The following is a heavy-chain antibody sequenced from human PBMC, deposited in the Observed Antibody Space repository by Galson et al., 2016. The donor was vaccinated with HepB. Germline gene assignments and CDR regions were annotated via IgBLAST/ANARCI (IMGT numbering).Heavy chain of an antibody. CDR3: ASDSLYCSGGTCYHQLDY. V-gene: IGHV3-7*01. D-gene: IGHD2-15*01. Sequence: SLRLSCAASGFTFSSYWMSWVRQAPGKGLEWVANINQDGSGKYYVDSVKGRFTNSRDNARNSLYLEMNSLRAEDAAMYCCASDSLYCSGGTCYHQLDYWGQGTLVTVST. CDR1: GFTFSSYW. CDR2: INQDGSGK. J-gene: IGHJ4*02.